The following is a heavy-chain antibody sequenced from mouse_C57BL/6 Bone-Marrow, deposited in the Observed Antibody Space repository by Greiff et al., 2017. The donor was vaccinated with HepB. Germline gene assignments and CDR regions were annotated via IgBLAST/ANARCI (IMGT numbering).Heavy chain of an antibody. CDR1: GFSLSTFGMG. CDR2: IWWDDDK. CDR3: ARRDYYGSSYWYFYV. Sequence: QVTLKVSGPGLLQPSQTLSLTCSFSGFSLSTFGMGVGWISQPSGKGLDWLAHIWWDDDKYYNPALKSRLIISKDTSKNQVFLKIAHVDTADTATYYCARRDYYGSSYWYFYVCGTGTTVTVSS. V-gene: IGHV8-8*01. D-gene: IGHD1-1*01. J-gene: IGHJ1*03.